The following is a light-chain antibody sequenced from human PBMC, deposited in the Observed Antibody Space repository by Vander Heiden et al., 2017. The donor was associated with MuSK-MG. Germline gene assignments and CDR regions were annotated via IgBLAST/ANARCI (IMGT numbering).Light chain of an antibody. Sequence: DIVMTQSPDSLAVSLGERATINCKSSQSVLYSSNNKNYLAWYQQKPGQPPKLLIYWASTRESGVPDRFSGSGSRTDFTLTISSLQAEDVAVYYCQEYDSTPWTFGQGTKVDIK. CDR3: QEYDSTPWT. CDR2: WAS. V-gene: IGKV4-1*01. CDR1: QSVLYSSNNKNY. J-gene: IGKJ1*01.